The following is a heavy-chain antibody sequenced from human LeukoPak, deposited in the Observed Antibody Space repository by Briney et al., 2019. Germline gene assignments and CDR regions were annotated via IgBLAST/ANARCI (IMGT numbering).Heavy chain of an antibody. CDR2: ISAYNGNT. V-gene: IGHV1-18*01. CDR3: ARDRDYGGTRIDDY. CDR1: GYTFTSYG. D-gene: IGHD4-23*01. J-gene: IGHJ4*02. Sequence: ASVKVSCKASGYTFTSYGISWVRQAPGQGLEWMGWISAYNGNTNYARKLQGRVTMTTDTSTSTAYMELRNLRSDDTAVYYCARDRDYGGTRIDDYWGQGILVTVSS.